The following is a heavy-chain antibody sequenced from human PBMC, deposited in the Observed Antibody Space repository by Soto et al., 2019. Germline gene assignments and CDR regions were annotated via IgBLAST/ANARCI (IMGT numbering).Heavy chain of an antibody. CDR3: ATQFHHCGGDCYRGPYFGMDV. CDR2: INPYTGGT. D-gene: IGHD2-21*02. CDR1: GYTFTGYY. V-gene: IGHV1-2*02. J-gene: IGHJ6*02. Sequence: QVQLVQSGSEVKEPGASVKVSCKASGYTFTGYYVLWVRQAPGQGPEGMGWINPYTGGTNYAQKFQGRVTMTRDTSISTAYMELSKLISDDTAVYYCATQFHHCGGDCYRGPYFGMDVWGQGTTVTVSS.